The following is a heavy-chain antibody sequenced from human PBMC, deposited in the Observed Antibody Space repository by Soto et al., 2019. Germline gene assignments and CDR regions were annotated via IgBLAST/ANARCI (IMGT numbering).Heavy chain of an antibody. CDR2: TSNSGST. J-gene: IGHJ4*02. CDR1: GGSITSSGYY. CDR3: ARGGGSTKVDY. D-gene: IGHD2-2*01. Sequence: QVQLQESSPGLVKPSQTLSLTCTVSGGSITSSGYYWSWIRQHPGEGLEWIGFTSNSGSTSYNPSLKSRVTISVDTSSNQFSLILKSVTAADTAVYYCARGGGSTKVDYWGQGTLVTVSP. V-gene: IGHV4-31*03.